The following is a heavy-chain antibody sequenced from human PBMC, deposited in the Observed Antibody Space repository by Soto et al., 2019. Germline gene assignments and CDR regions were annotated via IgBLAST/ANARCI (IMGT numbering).Heavy chain of an antibody. Sequence: PGGSLRLSCAASGFTFSSYGMHWVRQAPGKGLEWVAVIWYDGSNKYYADSVKGRFTISRDNSKNTLYLQMNSLRAEGTAVYYCAKDIVVVAAAPGAFDIWGQGTMVTVSS. J-gene: IGHJ3*02. V-gene: IGHV3-33*06. D-gene: IGHD2-2*01. CDR3: AKDIVVVAAAPGAFDI. CDR2: IWYDGSNK. CDR1: GFTFSSYG.